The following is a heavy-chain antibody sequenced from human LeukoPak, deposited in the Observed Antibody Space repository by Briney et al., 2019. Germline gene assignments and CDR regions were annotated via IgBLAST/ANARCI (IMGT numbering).Heavy chain of an antibody. CDR2: ISYDGSNK. Sequence: GGSLRLSCAASGFTFSSYAMHWVRQAPGKGLEWVAVISYDGSNKYYADSVKGRFTISRDNSKNTLYLQMNSQRAEDTAVYYCARGGYSYGFDYWGQGTLVTVSS. V-gene: IGHV3-30*04. CDR3: ARGGYSYGFDY. CDR1: GFTFSSYA. D-gene: IGHD5-18*01. J-gene: IGHJ4*02.